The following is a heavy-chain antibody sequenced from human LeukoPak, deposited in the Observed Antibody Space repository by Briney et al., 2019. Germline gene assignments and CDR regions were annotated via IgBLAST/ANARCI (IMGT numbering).Heavy chain of an antibody. V-gene: IGHV4-59*01. D-gene: IGHD3-22*01. CDR2: IHYSGST. Sequence: SETLSLTCTVSGGSISSYYWSWIRQPPGKGLEWIGYIHYSGSTNQSPSLKSRVTIPIDTSKDQFSLKLSSVTAADTAVYYRARLTDSSGYKGWFDPWGQGILVTVSS. CDR3: ARLTDSSGYKGWFDP. CDR1: GGSISSYY. J-gene: IGHJ5*02.